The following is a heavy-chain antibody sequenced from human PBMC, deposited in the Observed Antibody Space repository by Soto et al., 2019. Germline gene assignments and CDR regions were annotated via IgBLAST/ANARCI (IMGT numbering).Heavy chain of an antibody. CDR3: AASIFYYGMDV. CDR1: GYTFTNYW. J-gene: IGHJ6*02. CDR2: IYPGDSDT. Sequence: GESLKISCKGSGYTFTNYWIGWVRQMPGKGLEWMGIIYPGDSDTKYNPSFQGQVTISADKSITTTYLRWTSLKASDTTIYYCAASIFYYGMDVWGQGTTVTVSS. V-gene: IGHV5-51*01.